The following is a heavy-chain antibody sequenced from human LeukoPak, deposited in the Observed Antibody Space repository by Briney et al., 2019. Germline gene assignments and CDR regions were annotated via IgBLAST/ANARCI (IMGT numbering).Heavy chain of an antibody. Sequence: ETLSLTCAVSGGSITSGNWWTWVRQSPGKGLEWVSAISGSGGSTYYADSVKGRFTISRDNSKNTLYLQMNSLRAEDTAVYYCAKEGDYDILTGYLRGIDYWGQGTLVTVSS. V-gene: IGHV3-23*01. J-gene: IGHJ4*02. CDR1: GGSITSGN. D-gene: IGHD3-9*01. CDR2: ISGSGGST. CDR3: AKEGDYDILTGYLRGIDY.